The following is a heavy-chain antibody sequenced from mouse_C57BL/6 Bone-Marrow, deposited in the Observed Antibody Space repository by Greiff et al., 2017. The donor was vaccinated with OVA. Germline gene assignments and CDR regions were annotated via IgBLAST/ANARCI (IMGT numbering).Heavy chain of an antibody. Sequence: QVQLQQSGAELARPGASVKMSCKASGYTFTSYSMHWVKQRPGQGLEWIGYINPSSGDTNYKQTFKYKATLTADKSSSTAYMQLSSLTSEDSAVYCCARFLGDFDYWGQGTTLTVSS. CDR3: ARFLGDFDY. D-gene: IGHD4-1*01. CDR2: INPSSGDT. J-gene: IGHJ2*01. CDR1: GYTFTSYS. V-gene: IGHV1-4*01.